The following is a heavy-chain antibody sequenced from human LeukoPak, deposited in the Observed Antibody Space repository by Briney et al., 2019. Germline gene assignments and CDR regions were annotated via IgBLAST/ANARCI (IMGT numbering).Heavy chain of an antibody. CDR2: ISGSGSST. CDR1: GFTFSNAW. V-gene: IGHV3-23*01. CDR3: ANPSRGGYYRALDY. J-gene: IGHJ4*02. D-gene: IGHD3-3*01. Sequence: PGGSLRLSCAASGFTFSNAWMSWVRQAPGKGLEWVSGISGSGSSTYYADSVKGRFTISRDNSKNTLFLQMNSLRDEDTAVYYCANPSRGGYYRALDYWGQGTLVTVSS.